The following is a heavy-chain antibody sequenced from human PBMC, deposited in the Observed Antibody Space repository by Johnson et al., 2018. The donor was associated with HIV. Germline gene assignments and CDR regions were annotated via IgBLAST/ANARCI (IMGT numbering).Heavy chain of an antibody. CDR2: IGTAGDT. D-gene: IGHD6-13*01. V-gene: IGHV3-13*01. CDR3: ARDTTSGLDGSSWDGAFDI. J-gene: IGHJ3*02. Sequence: VQLVESGGGLVQPGGSLRLSCAASGFTFSSYDMHWVRQATGKGLEWVSAIGTAGDTYYPGSVKGRFTISRDNSKNTLYLQMNSLRAEDTAVYYCARDTTSGLDGSSWDGAFDIWGQGTMVTVSS. CDR1: GFTFSSYD.